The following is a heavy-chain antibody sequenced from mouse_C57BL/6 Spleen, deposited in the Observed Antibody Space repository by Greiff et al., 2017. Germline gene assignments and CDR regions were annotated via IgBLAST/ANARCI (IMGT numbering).Heavy chain of an antibody. Sequence: QVQLQQSGAELARPGASVKLSCKASGYTFTSYGISWVKQRTGQGLEWIGEIYPRSGNTYYNEKFKGKATLTADKSSSTAYMELRSLTSEDSAVYFCARLGTTVDYYAMDYWGQGTSVTVSS. V-gene: IGHV1-81*01. CDR1: GYTFTSYG. D-gene: IGHD1-1*01. J-gene: IGHJ4*01. CDR2: IYPRSGNT. CDR3: ARLGTTVDYYAMDY.